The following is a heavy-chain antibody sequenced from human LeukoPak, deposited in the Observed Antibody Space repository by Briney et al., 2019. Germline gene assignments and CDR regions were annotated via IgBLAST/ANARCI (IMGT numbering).Heavy chain of an antibody. V-gene: IGHV1-18*01. D-gene: IGHD6-19*01. CDR3: ARGAGYSSGWHKGSFGY. CDR2: ISAYNGNT. J-gene: IGHJ4*02. CDR1: GYTFTSYG. Sequence: ASVKVSCKASGYTFTSYGISWVRQAPGHGLEWMGWISAYNGNTNYAQKLQGRVTMTTDTSTSTAYMELRSLRSDDTAVYYCARGAGYSSGWHKGSFGYWGQGTLVTVSS.